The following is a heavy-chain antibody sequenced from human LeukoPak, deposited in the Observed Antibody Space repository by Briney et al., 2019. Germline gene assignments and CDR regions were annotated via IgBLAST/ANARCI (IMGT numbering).Heavy chain of an antibody. J-gene: IGHJ4*02. D-gene: IGHD6-6*01. CDR1: GFTFSSYA. Sequence: PGRSLRLSCAASGFTFSSYAMHWVRQAPGEGLEYVSVISSNGVSTYYANSVKGRFTISRDNSKNTLYLQMGSLRAEDMAVNYCARAPYHVSIAPRYYFDYWGQGTLVTVSS. V-gene: IGHV3-64*01. CDR3: ARAPYHVSIAPRYYFDY. CDR2: ISSNGVST.